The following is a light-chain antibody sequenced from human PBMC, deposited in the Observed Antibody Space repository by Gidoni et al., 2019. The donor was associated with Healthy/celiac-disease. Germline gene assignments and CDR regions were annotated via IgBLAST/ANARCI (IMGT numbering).Light chain of an antibody. J-gene: IGKJ1*01. CDR3: QQYYSYPPWT. CDR2: AAS. CDR1: QGISSS. Sequence: AIRMTQSPSSFSASTGDRVTITCRASQGISSSLAWYQQKPGKAPKLLIYAASTLQSGVPSGFSGGGSGTDFALTISCLQSVDFATYYCQQYYSYPPWTFGQGTKVEIK. V-gene: IGKV1-8*01.